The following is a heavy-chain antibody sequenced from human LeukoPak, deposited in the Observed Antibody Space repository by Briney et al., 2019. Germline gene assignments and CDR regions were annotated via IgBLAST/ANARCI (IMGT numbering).Heavy chain of an antibody. J-gene: IGHJ4*02. CDR2: FSGGIDTT. Sequence: PGGSLRVTCAASGFTFTSYAMSWVRQTPGKGLEWVSTFSGGIDTTYYAASVKGRFTISRDNSKNTLDLEMNSLRAEDTAVYYCAKATLGTCIGARCYDFANWGQGSLLTVSS. CDR1: GFTFTSYA. CDR3: AKATLGTCIGARCYDFAN. V-gene: IGHV3-23*01. D-gene: IGHD2-15*01.